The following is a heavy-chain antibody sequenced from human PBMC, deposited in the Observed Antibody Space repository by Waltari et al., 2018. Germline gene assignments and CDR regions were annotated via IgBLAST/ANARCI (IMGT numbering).Heavy chain of an antibody. Sequence: EVQLVESGGGLVQPGGSLRLSCAASGFTFSACWMSWFRQAPGKGVGWVANIKKDGSEKNYVDSVRGRFTISRDNAKNSLYLQMNNLRAEDTAVYYCARDNSVVAAGLLVNYWGQGTLVTVSS. CDR3: ARDNSVVAAGLLVNY. V-gene: IGHV3-7*01. D-gene: IGHD6-13*01. CDR2: IKKDGSEK. J-gene: IGHJ4*02. CDR1: GFTFSACW.